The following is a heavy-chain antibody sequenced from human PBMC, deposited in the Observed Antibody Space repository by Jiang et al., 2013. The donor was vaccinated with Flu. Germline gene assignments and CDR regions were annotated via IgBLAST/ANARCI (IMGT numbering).Heavy chain of an antibody. Sequence: GAEVKKPGSSVKVSCKASGYTLTNYYMHWVRQAPGQGLEWVAIMNPSGSTTNYAQKFQGRVTMTRDTSTSTVYMELRSLRSEDTAVYYCAREHRTWDPTGRDGFDAWGPGTMVTVSS. CDR1: GYTLTNYY. CDR2: MNPSGSTT. V-gene: IGHV1-46*01. J-gene: IGHJ3*01. D-gene: IGHD5-24*01. CDR3: AREHRTWDPTGRDGFDA.